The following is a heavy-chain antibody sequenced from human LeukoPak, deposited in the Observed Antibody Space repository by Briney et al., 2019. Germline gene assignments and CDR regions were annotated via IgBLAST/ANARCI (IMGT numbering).Heavy chain of an antibody. CDR3: ARIRGATSGAVAVDY. Sequence: KPSQTLSLTCTVSGGSISSGAYYWSWIRQLPGKGLEWIGYIYYRGNTYYNPSLKSRVTISADTSKNQFSLKLSSVTVADTAVYYCARIRGATSGAVAVDYWGQGTLVTVSS. CDR2: IYYRGNT. J-gene: IGHJ4*02. D-gene: IGHD6-19*01. V-gene: IGHV4-31*03. CDR1: GGSISSGAYY.